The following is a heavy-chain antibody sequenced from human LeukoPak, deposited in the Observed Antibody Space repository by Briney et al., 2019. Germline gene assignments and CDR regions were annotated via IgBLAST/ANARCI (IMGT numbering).Heavy chain of an antibody. V-gene: IGHV3-7*01. CDR1: GFTFSSHW. D-gene: IGHD3-3*01. Sequence: GGSLRLSCAASGFTFSSHWMSWVRQAPGKGLEWVANIKQDGSEQYYVDSVKGRFTIFRDNAKNSLYLQMNSLRAEDTAVYYCARDVRADFWSGYPNHAFDIWGQGTLVTVSS. J-gene: IGHJ3*02. CDR2: IKQDGSEQ. CDR3: ARDVRADFWSGYPNHAFDI.